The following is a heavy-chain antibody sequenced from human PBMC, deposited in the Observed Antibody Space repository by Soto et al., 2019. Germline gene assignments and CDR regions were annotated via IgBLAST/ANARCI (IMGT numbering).Heavy chain of an antibody. CDR2: IHYSGSA. D-gene: IGHD1-1*01. CDR3: ARMNQLAPKRNAFDI. Sequence: SDTLSLTWTVSCGSITCTRYLCTFILQSPGKGLQWILYIHYSGSANYNPSLKTRVTMSVDTSKTQFSLSLTSVTAADTAVYYCARMNQLAPKRNAFDIWGQGTMVTVSS. V-gene: IGHV4-61*01. CDR1: CGSITCTRYL. J-gene: IGHJ3*02.